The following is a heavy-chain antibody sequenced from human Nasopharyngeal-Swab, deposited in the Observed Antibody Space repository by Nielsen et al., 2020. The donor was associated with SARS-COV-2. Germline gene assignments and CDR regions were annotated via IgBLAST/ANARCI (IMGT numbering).Heavy chain of an antibody. CDR2: ISGYNGNT. CDR3: ARSWVPSHYYDSPYFDY. Sequence: ASVKVFCKASGYTFNTYVITWVRQAPGQGLEWMGWISGYNGNTNYAQKFQGRVTMTTDTSTSTAYMELRSLRSDDTAVYYCARSWVPSHYYDSPYFDYWGQGTLVTVSS. D-gene: IGHD3-22*01. J-gene: IGHJ4*02. CDR1: GYTFNTYV. V-gene: IGHV1-18*01.